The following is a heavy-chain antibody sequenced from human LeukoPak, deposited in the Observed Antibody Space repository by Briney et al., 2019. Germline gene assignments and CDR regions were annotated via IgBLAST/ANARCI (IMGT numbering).Heavy chain of an antibody. D-gene: IGHD4-23*01. CDR3: ARGGGNPPNEY. CDR1: GGSISSYY. Sequence: SETLSLTCTVSGGSISSYYWSWIRQPPGKGLEWIGYIYYSGSTNYNPSLKSRVTISVDTSKNQFSLKLSSVTAADTAVYYCARGGGNPPNEYWGQGTLVTVSS. J-gene: IGHJ4*02. V-gene: IGHV4-59*08. CDR2: IYYSGST.